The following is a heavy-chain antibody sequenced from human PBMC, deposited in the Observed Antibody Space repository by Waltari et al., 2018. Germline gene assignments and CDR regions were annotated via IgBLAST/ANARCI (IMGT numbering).Heavy chain of an antibody. CDR1: GGSFSGYS. CDR2: INHSGST. D-gene: IGHD3-10*01. Sequence: QVQLQQWGAGLLKPSETLSLTCAVYGGSFSGYSWSWIRQPPGKGLEWIGEINHSGSTNYNPSLKSRVTISVDTSKNQFSLKLSSVTAADTAVYYCAVSSLLWFGELYYWGQGTLVTVSS. CDR3: AVSSLLWFGELYY. J-gene: IGHJ4*02. V-gene: IGHV4-34*01.